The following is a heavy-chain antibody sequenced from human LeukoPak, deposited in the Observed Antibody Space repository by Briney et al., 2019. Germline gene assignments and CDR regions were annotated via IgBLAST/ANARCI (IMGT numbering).Heavy chain of an antibody. V-gene: IGHV1-18*01. CDR1: GYTFTSYG. J-gene: IGHJ6*02. CDR3: ARGGVVVEDYYYYYGMDV. Sequence: ASVKVSCKASGYTFTSYGISWVRQAPGQGLEWMGWISAYNGNTNYAQKLQGRVTMTTETSTSTAYMELRSLRSDDTAVYYCARGGVVVEDYYYYYGMDVWGQGTTVSVSS. CDR2: ISAYNGNT. D-gene: IGHD2-15*01.